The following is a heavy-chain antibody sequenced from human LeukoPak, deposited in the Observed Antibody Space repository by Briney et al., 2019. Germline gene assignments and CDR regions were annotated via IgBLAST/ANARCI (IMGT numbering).Heavy chain of an antibody. CDR2: ITHSGST. V-gene: IGHV4-34*01. CDR1: GGSFSGYY. CDR3: AREDSNARDFWSGYYMPNDY. J-gene: IGHJ4*02. Sequence: SETLSLTCAVYGGSFSGYYWSWLRQPPGKGLEWIGEITHSGSTNYNPSLKSRVTISVDTSKNQFSLKLSSVTAADTAVYYCAREDSNARDFWSGYYMPNDYWGQGTLVTVSS. D-gene: IGHD3-3*01.